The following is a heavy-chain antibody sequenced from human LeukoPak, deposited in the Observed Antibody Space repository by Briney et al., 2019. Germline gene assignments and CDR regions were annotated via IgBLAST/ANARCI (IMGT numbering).Heavy chain of an antibody. CDR3: ARGDYYDSSAPTYYYMDV. Sequence: ASVKVSCKASGYTFTGYYMHWVRQAPGQGLEWMGWINPNSGGTNYAQKFQGRVTMTRDTSISTAYVELSRLRSDDTAVYYCARGDYYDSSAPTYYYMDVWGKGTTVTISS. V-gene: IGHV1-2*02. J-gene: IGHJ6*03. CDR2: INPNSGGT. D-gene: IGHD3-22*01. CDR1: GYTFTGYY.